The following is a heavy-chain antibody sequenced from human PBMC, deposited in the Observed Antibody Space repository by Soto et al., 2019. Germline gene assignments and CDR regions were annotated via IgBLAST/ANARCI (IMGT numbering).Heavy chain of an antibody. V-gene: IGHV5-10-1*01. J-gene: IGHJ4*02. CDR2: IDPSNSYT. CDR3: TRHTGLVQLRIDF. CDR1: GYTITTYW. D-gene: IGHD5-18*01. Sequence: GESXKISYKGSGYTITTYWITWVRQVPGKGLEWMGRIDPSNSYTNYNTSFQGHVTLSADMSISTDYLQWSGLKASDTAIYYCTRHTGLVQLRIDFWGQGTLVTVSS.